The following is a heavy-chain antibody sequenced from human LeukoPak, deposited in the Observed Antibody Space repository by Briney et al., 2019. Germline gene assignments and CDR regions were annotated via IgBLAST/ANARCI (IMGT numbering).Heavy chain of an antibody. D-gene: IGHD5-18*01. V-gene: IGHV4-34*01. J-gene: IGHJ4*02. CDR3: ARVPTAMAPTQYTY. CDR1: GGSFSGYY. Sequence: SETLSLTCAVYGGSFSGYYWSWIRQPPGKGLEWIGSIYYSGSTYYNPSLKSRVTISVDTSKNQFSLKLSSVTAADTAVYYCARVPTAMAPTQYTYWGQGTLVTVSS. CDR2: IYYSGST.